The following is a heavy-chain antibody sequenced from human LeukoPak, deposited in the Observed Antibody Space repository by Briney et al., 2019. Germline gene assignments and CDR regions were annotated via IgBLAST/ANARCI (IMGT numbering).Heavy chain of an antibody. CDR3: ARDYYDSSGSLHDAFDI. J-gene: IGHJ3*02. D-gene: IGHD3-22*01. CDR2: MNPNSGNT. Sequence: ASVKVSCKASGYTFTSYDINWVRQATGQGLEWMGWMNPNSGNTGYAQKFQGRVTMTTDTSTSTAYMELRSLRSDDTAVYYCARDYYDSSGSLHDAFDIWGQGTMVTVSP. V-gene: IGHV1-8*01. CDR1: GYTFTSYD.